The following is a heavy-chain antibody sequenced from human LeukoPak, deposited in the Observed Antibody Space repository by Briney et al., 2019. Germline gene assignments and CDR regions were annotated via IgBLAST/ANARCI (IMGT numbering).Heavy chain of an antibody. J-gene: IGHJ4*02. D-gene: IGHD4-17*01. CDR1: GFTFSSHD. CDR2: ISYDGGKK. V-gene: IGHV3-30*18. Sequence: GRSLRLSCAASGFTFSSHDMHWVRQAPGKGLEWVSIISYDGGKKDYADSVKGRFTISRDNSKNTLYLQMNSLRAEDTGVYYCAKDRSKASYGDEFDCWGQGTLVTVSS. CDR3: AKDRSKASYGDEFDC.